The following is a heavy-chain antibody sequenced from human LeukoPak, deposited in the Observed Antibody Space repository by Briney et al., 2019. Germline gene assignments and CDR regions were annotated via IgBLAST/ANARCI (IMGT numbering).Heavy chain of an antibody. V-gene: IGHV3-21*01. D-gene: IGHD6-19*01. CDR3: ARASRYSSGWDAFDI. J-gene: IGHJ3*02. CDR2: ISSSSSCI. CDR1: GFTFSSYS. Sequence: PGGSLRLSCAASGFTFSSYSMNWVRQAPGKGLEWVSSISSSSSCIYYADSVKGRFTISRDNAKNSLYLQMNSLRAEDTAVYYCARASRYSSGWDAFDIWGQGTMVTVSS.